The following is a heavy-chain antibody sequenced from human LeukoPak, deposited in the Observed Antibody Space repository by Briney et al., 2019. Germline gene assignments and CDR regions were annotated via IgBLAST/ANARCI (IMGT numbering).Heavy chain of an antibody. CDR1: GFTAGNNY. CDR3: ARDTPGIAASVNGG. Sequence: PGGSLRLSCTASGFTAGNNYMNWLRQAPGKGLEWVSLIYSDGSTHYADSVKGRFTISRDNSKNTLYLQMYSLRAEDTAVYYCARDTPGIAASVNGGWGQGTLVTVSS. CDR2: IYSDGST. V-gene: IGHV3-53*01. J-gene: IGHJ4*02. D-gene: IGHD6-13*01.